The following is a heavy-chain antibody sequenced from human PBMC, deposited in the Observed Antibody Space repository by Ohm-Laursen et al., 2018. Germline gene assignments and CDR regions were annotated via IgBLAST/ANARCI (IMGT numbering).Heavy chain of an antibody. J-gene: IGHJ6*02. Sequence: TLSLTCTVSGGSISSGGYYWSWIRQHPGKGLERIGYIYYSGSTYYNPSLKSRVTISVDTSKNQFSLKLSSVTAADTAVYYCARGGEYYDFWSGYYTPPYYYYYGMDVWGQGTTVTVSS. CDR2: IYYSGST. V-gene: IGHV4-31*03. D-gene: IGHD3-3*01. CDR3: ARGGEYYDFWSGYYTPPYYYYYGMDV. CDR1: GGSISSGGYY.